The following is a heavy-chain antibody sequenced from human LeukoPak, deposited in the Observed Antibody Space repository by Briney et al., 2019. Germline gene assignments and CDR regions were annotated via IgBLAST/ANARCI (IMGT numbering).Heavy chain of an antibody. D-gene: IGHD4-17*01. Sequence: GGSLRLSCAASGFTFSSYWMHWVRQAPGKGLVWVSHINSDGSSTSYADSVKGRFTISRDNAKNTLYLQMNSLRAEDTAVYYCTRRSPTGYFDYWGQGTLVTVSS. J-gene: IGHJ4*02. V-gene: IGHV3-74*01. CDR2: INSDGSST. CDR3: TRRSPTGYFDY. CDR1: GFTFSSYW.